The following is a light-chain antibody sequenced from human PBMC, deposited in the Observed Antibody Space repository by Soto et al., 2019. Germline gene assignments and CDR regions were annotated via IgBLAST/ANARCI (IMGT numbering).Light chain of an antibody. CDR2: PAF. Sequence: DIQMTQSPSSLSASVGDRVTITCRASQSISSYLNWYQQKPGKAPKLLIYPAFSLQSGVPSRFSGSGSGTDFTLPISSLQPEDFATYYCQQSYSTPITCGRGTRLEIK. CDR1: QSISSY. V-gene: IGKV1-39*01. CDR3: QQSYSTPIT. J-gene: IGKJ5*01.